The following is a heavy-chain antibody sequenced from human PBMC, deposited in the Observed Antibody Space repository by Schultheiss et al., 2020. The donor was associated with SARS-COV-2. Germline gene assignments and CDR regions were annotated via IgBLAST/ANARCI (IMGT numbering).Heavy chain of an antibody. CDR2: INHSGST. V-gene: IGHV4-34*01. Sequence: SQTLSLTCAVYGGSFSGYYWSWIRQPPGKGLEWIGEINHSGSTNYNPSLKSRVTISVDTSKNQFSLKLSSVTAADTAVYYCARAVVPAVLVAVLHLSMDVWGKGTTVTVSS. J-gene: IGHJ6*03. CDR3: ARAVVPAVLVAVLHLSMDV. D-gene: IGHD2-2*01. CDR1: GGSFSGYY.